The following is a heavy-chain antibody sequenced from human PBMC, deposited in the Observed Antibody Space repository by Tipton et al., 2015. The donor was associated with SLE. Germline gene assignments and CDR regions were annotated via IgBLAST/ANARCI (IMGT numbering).Heavy chain of an antibody. CDR3: ARGAGYGDCAWGSRCMDV. CDR1: GGSISSHY. CDR2: IYYSGST. Sequence: TLSLTCNVSGGSISSHYWSWIRQPPGKGLEWIGYIYYSGSTNYNPSLKSRVTISVDTSKNQLSLKLSSVTAADTAVYYCARGAGYGDCAWGSRCMDVWGQGTTVTVSS. D-gene: IGHD4-17*01. J-gene: IGHJ6*02. V-gene: IGHV4-59*11.